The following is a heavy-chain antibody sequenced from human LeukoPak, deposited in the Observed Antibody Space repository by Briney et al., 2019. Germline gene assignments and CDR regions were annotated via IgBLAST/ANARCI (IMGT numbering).Heavy chain of an antibody. Sequence: SETLSLTCAVYGGSFSGYYWSWIRQPPGKGLEWMGEINHSGSTNYNPSLKSRVTISVDTSKNQFSLKLSSVTAADTAVYYCARRFGFGELSGWFDPWGQGTLVTVSS. J-gene: IGHJ5*02. CDR2: INHSGST. D-gene: IGHD3-10*01. CDR1: GGSFSGYY. CDR3: ARRFGFGELSGWFDP. V-gene: IGHV4-34*01.